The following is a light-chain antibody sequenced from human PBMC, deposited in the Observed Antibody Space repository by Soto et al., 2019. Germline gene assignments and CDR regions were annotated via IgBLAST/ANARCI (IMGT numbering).Light chain of an antibody. CDR1: QAINNY. Sequence: DIQLTQSPSFLSAPVGDRVSITCRASQAINNYLAWYQQKPGQAPKLLIYSASSLQGGVPSRFSGSGSGTRFTLTISSLQPEDSATYYCQQLKIYPLTFGGGTKVEIK. CDR3: QQLKIYPLT. CDR2: SAS. V-gene: IGKV1-9*01. J-gene: IGKJ4*01.